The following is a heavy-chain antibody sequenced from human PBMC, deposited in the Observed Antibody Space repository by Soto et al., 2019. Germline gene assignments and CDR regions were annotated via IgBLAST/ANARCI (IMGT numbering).Heavy chain of an antibody. CDR2: ISSTTNYI. Sequence: GGSLRLSCAASGFTFSRYSMNWVRQAPGKGLEWVSSISSTTNYIYYADSMKGRFTVSRDNAKNSVYLDMNSLSAEDAAVYYCARESEDLTSNFDYWGQGTLVTVSS. CDR1: GFTFSRYS. J-gene: IGHJ4*02. V-gene: IGHV3-21*01. CDR3: ARESEDLTSNFDY.